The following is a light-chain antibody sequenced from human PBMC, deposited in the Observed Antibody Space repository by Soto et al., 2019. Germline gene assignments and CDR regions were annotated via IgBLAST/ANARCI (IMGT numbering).Light chain of an antibody. J-gene: IGLJ1*01. CDR3: SSYEGSNNFV. CDR2: EVS. Sequence: QSALTQPPSASGSPGQSVTISCTGTSSDVGGYNYVAWYQQHPGKAPKLMIYEVSKRPSGVPDRFSGSKSGNTASLTVSGIQTEDEPLYYSSSYEGSNNFVFGTGT. V-gene: IGLV2-8*01. CDR1: SSDVGGYNY.